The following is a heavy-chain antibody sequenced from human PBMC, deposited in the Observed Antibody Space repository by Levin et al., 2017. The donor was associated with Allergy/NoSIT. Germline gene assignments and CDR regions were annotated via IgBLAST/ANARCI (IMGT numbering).Heavy chain of an antibody. J-gene: IGHJ6*02. CDR3: ARASQRAAVAGTNYYYGMDV. CDR2: IIPIFGTA. Sequence: KISCKASGGTFSSYAISWVRQAPGQGLEWMGGIIPIFGTANYAQKFQGRVTITADESTSTAYMELSSLRSEDTAVYYCARASQRAAVAGTNYYYGMDVWGQGTTVTVSS. CDR1: GGTFSSYA. D-gene: IGHD6-19*01. V-gene: IGHV1-69*01.